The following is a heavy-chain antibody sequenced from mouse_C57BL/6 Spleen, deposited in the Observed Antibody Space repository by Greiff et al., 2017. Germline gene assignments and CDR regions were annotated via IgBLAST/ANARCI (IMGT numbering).Heavy chain of an antibody. V-gene: IGHV1-82*01. D-gene: IGHD2-3*01. CDR1: GYAFSSSW. Sequence: QVQLQQSGPELVKPGASVKISCKASGYAFSSSWMNWVKQRPGKGLEWIGRIYPGDGDTNYNGKFKGKATLTADKSSSTAYMQLSSLTSTDSAVYFCARVGGYFPYYFDYWGQGTTLTVSS. J-gene: IGHJ2*01. CDR3: ARVGGYFPYYFDY. CDR2: IYPGDGDT.